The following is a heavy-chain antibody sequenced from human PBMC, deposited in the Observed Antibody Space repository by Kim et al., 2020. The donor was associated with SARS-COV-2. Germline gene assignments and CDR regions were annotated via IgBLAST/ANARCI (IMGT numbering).Heavy chain of an antibody. D-gene: IGHD6-25*01. J-gene: IGHJ5*02. CDR1: GFTFNTYV. Sequence: GGSLRLSCAVSGFTFNTYVMSWVRQAPGRGLEWVAGISGSDDTTYYADSVKGRFTISKDNSKNTLYLQMNSLRDEDTAVYYCAQDCCSGSRYNWFDPWGQGTLVTVSS. V-gene: IGHV3-23*01. CDR3: AQDCCSGSRYNWFDP. CDR2: ISGSDDTT.